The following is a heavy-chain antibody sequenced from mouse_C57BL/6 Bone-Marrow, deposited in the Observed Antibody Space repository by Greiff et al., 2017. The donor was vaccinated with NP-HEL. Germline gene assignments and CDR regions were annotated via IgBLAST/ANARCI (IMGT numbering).Heavy chain of an antibody. D-gene: IGHD1-1*01. J-gene: IGHJ2*01. CDR3: ARQGSSPDY. V-gene: IGHV5-6*01. CDR1: GFTFSSYG. Sequence: EVMLVESGGDLVKPGGSLKLSCAASGFTFSSYGLSWVRQTPDKRLEWVATISSGGSYTYYPDSVQGRFTISRDNAKNTLYLQMSSLKSEDTAMYYCARQGSSPDYWGQGTTLTVSS. CDR2: ISSGGSYT.